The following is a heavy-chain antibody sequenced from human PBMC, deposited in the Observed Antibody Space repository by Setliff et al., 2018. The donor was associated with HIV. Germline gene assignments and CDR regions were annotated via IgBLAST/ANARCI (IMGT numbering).Heavy chain of an antibody. V-gene: IGHV4-30-4*08. CDR2: IYYTGST. CDR3: ARRVVITTGSYYFDY. CDR1: GGSISSGDYY. Sequence: SETLSLTCTVSGGSISSGDYYWSWIRQPPGKGLEWIGYIYYTGSTYYNPSLKSRVTISVDTSKNQFSLKLSSVTPADTAVYYCARRVVITTGSYYFDYWGQGTLVTSPQ. J-gene: IGHJ4*02. D-gene: IGHD3-22*01.